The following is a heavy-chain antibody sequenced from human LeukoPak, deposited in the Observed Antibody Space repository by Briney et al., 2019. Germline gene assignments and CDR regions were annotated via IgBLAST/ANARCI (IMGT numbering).Heavy chain of an antibody. Sequence: ASVKVSCKASGYTFTSYTMHWVRQAPGQRLEWMGWINGGNGNIKYSQKFQGRVTITRDTSASTAYMELSSLRSEDTAVYYCARAHSSGWPFDYWGQGTLVTVSS. CDR2: INGGNGNI. J-gene: IGHJ4*02. CDR1: GYTFTSYT. V-gene: IGHV1-3*01. CDR3: ARAHSSGWPFDY. D-gene: IGHD6-19*01.